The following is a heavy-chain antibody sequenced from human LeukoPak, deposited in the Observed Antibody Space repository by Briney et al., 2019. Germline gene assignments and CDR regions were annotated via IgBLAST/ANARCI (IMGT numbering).Heavy chain of an antibody. V-gene: IGHV4-59*11. CDR2: IYYSGST. D-gene: IGHD1-14*01. CDR1: GGSISSHY. Sequence: PPETLSLTCTVSGGSISSHYWSWIRQPPGKGLEWIGYIYYSGSTNYNPSLKSRVTISVDTSKNQFSLKLSSVTAADTAVYYCARGNRPYFDYWGQGTLVTASS. CDR3: ARGNRPYFDY. J-gene: IGHJ4*02.